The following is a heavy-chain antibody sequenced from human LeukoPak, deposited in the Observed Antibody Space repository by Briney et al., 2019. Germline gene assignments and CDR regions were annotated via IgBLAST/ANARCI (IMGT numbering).Heavy chain of an antibody. CDR3: AKLAKYVYGSETYYFFEH. Sequence: GRSLRLSCAASVFTFSSYSMNWVRQAPGKGLEWGSYISSSSSTIYYTDSVKGRFTISRNNAKNSLYLQMNSLRLAHTPVYNCAKLAKYVYGSETYYFFEHWGQGTPVTASS. CDR2: ISSSSSTI. D-gene: IGHD3-10*01. V-gene: IGHV3-48*04. CDR1: VFTFSSYS. J-gene: IGHJ4*02.